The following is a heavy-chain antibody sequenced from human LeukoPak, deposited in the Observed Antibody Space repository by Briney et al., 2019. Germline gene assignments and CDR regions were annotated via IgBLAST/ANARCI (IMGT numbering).Heavy chain of an antibody. CDR1: GFTFSGYS. V-gene: IGHV3-48*01. CDR3: ARGRGGYYYDY. CDR2: ISSSSSSI. Sequence: GGSLTLSCVASGFTFSGYSMDWVRQAQGKGLAWVSYISSSSSSIYYADSVKGRFTISRDNAKNSLYLQMNSLRAEDRAVYYCARGRGGYYYDYWGQGTLVTVSS. D-gene: IGHD3-22*01. J-gene: IGHJ4*02.